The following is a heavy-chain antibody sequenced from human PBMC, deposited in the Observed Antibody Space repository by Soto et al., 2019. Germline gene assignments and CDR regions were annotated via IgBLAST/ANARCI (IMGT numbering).Heavy chain of an antibody. D-gene: IGHD3-16*01. CDR3: VRGGTPYHPYYFDY. CDR2: IWYDGSNK. V-gene: IGHV3-33*01. J-gene: IGHJ4*02. CDR1: GFTFSSYG. Sequence: QVQLVESGGGVVQPGRSLRLSCAASGFTFSSYGMHWVRQAPGKGLEWVAVIWYDGSNKYYADSVKGRFTISRDNSKNTLYLQMNSLRAEDTAVYYCVRGGTPYHPYYFDYWGQGTLVTVSS.